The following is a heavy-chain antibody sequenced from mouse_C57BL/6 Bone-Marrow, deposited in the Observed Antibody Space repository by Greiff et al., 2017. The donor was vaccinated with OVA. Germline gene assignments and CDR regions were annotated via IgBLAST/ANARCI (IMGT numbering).Heavy chain of an antibody. D-gene: IGHD2-4*01. CDR1: GYTFTSYW. V-gene: IGHV1-64*01. Sequence: VQLQQPGAELVKPGASVKLSCKASGYTFTSYWMHWVKQRPGQGLEWIGMIHPNSGSTNYNEKFKSKATLTVDKSSSTAYMQLSSLTYEDSVVYYGARESWLDYNSIDYWGQGTSVTVSS. CDR2: IHPNSGST. J-gene: IGHJ4*01. CDR3: ARESWLDYNSIDY.